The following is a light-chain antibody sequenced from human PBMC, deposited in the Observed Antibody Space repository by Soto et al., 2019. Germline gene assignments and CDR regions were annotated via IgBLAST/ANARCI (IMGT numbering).Light chain of an antibody. V-gene: IGKV4-1*01. CDR1: QSVLYTSNNKNH. CDR2: WAS. Sequence: DIVMTQSPDSLAVSLGERATINCKSSQSVLYTSNNKNHLAWYQQKPGQPPKLLIYWASTRESGVPDRFSGSGSGPDFTLTISSLKAEDVAVYYCHQFYSIPITFGPGTKVDIK. J-gene: IGKJ3*01. CDR3: HQFYSIPIT.